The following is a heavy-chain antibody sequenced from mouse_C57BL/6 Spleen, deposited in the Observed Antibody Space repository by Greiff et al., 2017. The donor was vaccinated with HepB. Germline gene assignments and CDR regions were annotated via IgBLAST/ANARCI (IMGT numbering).Heavy chain of an antibody. V-gene: IGHV5-4*01. D-gene: IGHD1-3*01. J-gene: IGHJ4*01. CDR3: AREKTNPPTYYYAMDY. Sequence: DVQLVESGGGLVKPGGSLKLSCAASGFTFSSYAMSWVRQTPEKRLEWVATISDGGSYTYYPDNVKGRFTISRDNAKNNLYLQMSHLKSEDTAMYYCAREKTNPPTYYYAMDYWGQGTSVTVSS. CDR2: ISDGGSYT. CDR1: GFTFSSYA.